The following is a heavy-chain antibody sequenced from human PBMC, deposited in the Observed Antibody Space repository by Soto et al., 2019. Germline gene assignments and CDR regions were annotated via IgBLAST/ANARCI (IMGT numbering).Heavy chain of an antibody. CDR3: AKDLDIVVVLVYSAFDY. CDR2: ISGSGGST. Sequence: GGSLRLSCAASGFTFSSYAMSWVRQAPGKGLEWVSAISGSGGSTYYADSVKGRFTISRDNSKNTLYLQMNSLRAEDTAVYYCAKDLDIVVVLVYSAFDYWGQGTLVTVSS. J-gene: IGHJ4*02. V-gene: IGHV3-23*01. D-gene: IGHD2-21*01. CDR1: GFTFSSYA.